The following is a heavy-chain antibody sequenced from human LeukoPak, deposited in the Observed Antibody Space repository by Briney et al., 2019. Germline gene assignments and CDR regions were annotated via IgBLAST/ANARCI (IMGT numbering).Heavy chain of an antibody. CDR1: GGTFISYA. V-gene: IGHV1-69*05. CDR3: AGGKAAAGTFDY. Sequence: GASVKVSCKASGGTFISYAISWVRQAPGQGLEWMGRIIPIFGTANYAQKFQGRVTITTDESTSTAYMELSSLRSEDTAVYYCAGGKAAAGTFDYWGQGTLVTVSS. CDR2: IIPIFGTA. D-gene: IGHD6-13*01. J-gene: IGHJ4*02.